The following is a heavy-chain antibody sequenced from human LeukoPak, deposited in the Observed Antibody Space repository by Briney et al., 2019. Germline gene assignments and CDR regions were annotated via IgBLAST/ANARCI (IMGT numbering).Heavy chain of an antibody. Sequence: ASVKVSCKASGYTFTSYDINWVRQATGQGLEWMGWMNPNSGNTGYAQKFQGRVTKTRNTSISTAYMELSSLRSEDTAVYYCARGQRRSGWYSYYWGQGTLVTVSS. CDR3: ARGQRRSGWYSYY. D-gene: IGHD6-19*01. J-gene: IGHJ4*02. CDR1: GYTFTSYD. V-gene: IGHV1-8*01. CDR2: MNPNSGNT.